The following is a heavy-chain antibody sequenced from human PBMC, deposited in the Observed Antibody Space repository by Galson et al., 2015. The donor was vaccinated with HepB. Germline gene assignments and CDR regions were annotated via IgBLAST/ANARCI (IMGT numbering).Heavy chain of an antibody. J-gene: IGHJ6*02. CDR3: ARYCSSTSCYTYDYYYYGMDV. D-gene: IGHD2-2*02. Sequence: SLRLSCAASGFTFSSYSMNWVRQAPGRGLEWVSSISSSSSYIYYADSVKGRFTISRDNAKNSLYLQMNSLRAEDTAVYYCARYCSSTSCYTYDYYYYGMDVWGQGTTVTVSS. CDR1: GFTFSSYS. V-gene: IGHV3-21*01. CDR2: ISSSSSYI.